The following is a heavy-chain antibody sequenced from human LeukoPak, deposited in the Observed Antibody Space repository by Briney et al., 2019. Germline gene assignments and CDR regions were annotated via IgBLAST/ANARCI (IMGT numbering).Heavy chain of an antibody. D-gene: IGHD3-22*01. Sequence: ASVKVSCKASGYTFTGYYMHWVRQAPGQGLEWMGWINPNSGGTNYAQKFQGRVTMTRDTSISTAYMELSRLRSDDTAVYYCARDRGYDSSGYRPYYFDYWGQGTLVTVSS. CDR3: ARDRGYDSSGYRPYYFDY. V-gene: IGHV1-2*02. J-gene: IGHJ4*02. CDR2: INPNSGGT. CDR1: GYTFTGYY.